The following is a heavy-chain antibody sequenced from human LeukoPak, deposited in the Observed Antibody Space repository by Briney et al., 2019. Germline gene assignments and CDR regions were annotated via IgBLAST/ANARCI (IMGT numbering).Heavy chain of an antibody. CDR3: ARGHLYYYDSSGYPRFDY. D-gene: IGHD3-22*01. V-gene: IGHV4-34*01. CDR1: GGSFSGYY. CDR2: INHSGST. Sequence: PSETLSLTCAVYGGSFSGYYWSWIRQPPGKGLEWVGEINHSGSTNYNPSLKSRVTISVDTSKNQFSLKLSSVTAADTAVYYCARGHLYYYDSSGYPRFDYWGQGTLVTVSS. J-gene: IGHJ4*02.